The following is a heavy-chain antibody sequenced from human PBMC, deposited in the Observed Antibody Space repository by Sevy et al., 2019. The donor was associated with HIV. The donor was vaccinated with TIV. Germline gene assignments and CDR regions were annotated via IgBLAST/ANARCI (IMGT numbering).Heavy chain of an antibody. J-gene: IGHJ5*02. Sequence: SGPTLVKPTQTLTLTCTFSGFSLSTSGMCVSWIRQPPGKALEWLALIDWDDDKYYSTSLKTRLTISKDTSKNQVVLTMTNMDPVDTATYYCARMAVNYYDEDGFDPWGQGTLVTVSS. CDR1: GFSLSTSGMC. D-gene: IGHD3-22*01. CDR2: IDWDDDK. CDR3: ARMAVNYYDEDGFDP. V-gene: IGHV2-70*01.